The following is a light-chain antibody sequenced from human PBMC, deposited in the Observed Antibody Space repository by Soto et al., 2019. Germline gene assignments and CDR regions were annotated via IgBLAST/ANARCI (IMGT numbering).Light chain of an antibody. CDR2: KAS. V-gene: IGKV1-5*03. CDR1: QSISSW. Sequence: DIQMTQSPSTLSASVGARVTIICRASQSISSWLAWYQQKPGKAPKLLIYKASSLQSGVPSRFSGSGSGTEFTLTISSLQPDDFATYYCQQYNSYSWTFGQGTKVDI. J-gene: IGKJ1*01. CDR3: QQYNSYSWT.